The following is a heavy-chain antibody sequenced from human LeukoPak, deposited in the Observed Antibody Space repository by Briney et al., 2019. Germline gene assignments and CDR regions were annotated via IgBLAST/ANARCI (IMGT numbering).Heavy chain of an antibody. V-gene: IGHV1-2*02. J-gene: IGHJ4*02. CDR3: ARGGTVVVVCFDY. Sequence: EASVKVSCKASGYTFTGYYMHWVRQAPGQGLEWMGWINPNSGGTNYPQKFQGRVTMTRDTSISTAYMELSRLRSDDTAVYYCARGGTVVVVCFDYWGQGTLVTVSS. D-gene: IGHD3-22*01. CDR1: GYTFTGYY. CDR2: INPNSGGT.